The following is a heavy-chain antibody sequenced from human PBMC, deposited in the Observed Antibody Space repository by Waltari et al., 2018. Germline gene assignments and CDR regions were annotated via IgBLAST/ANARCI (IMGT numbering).Heavy chain of an antibody. CDR1: AFTFGTYW. CDR2: IKQNGREK. D-gene: IGHD2-15*01. CDR3: ARRRGGGYWYFDL. J-gene: IGHJ2*01. Sequence: EVQLVESGGGLVQPGGSLRLCCVGSAFTFGTYWMSWVRHSPGKGLEWVANIKQNGREKSYVDSVKGRFIIYRDDAQNSLYLQLNSLRAEDTAVYYCARRRGGGYWYFDLWGRGTLVTVSS. V-gene: IGHV3-7*01.